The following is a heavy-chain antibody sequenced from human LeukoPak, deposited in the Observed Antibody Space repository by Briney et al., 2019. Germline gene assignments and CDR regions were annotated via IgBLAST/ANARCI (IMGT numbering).Heavy chain of an antibody. CDR3: ARVLAAAAYPTFDY. D-gene: IGHD6-13*01. CDR1: GGTFSSYA. J-gene: IGHJ4*02. CDR2: IIPIFGTA. V-gene: IGHV1-69*05. Sequence: ASVKVSCKASGGTFSSYAISWVRQAPGQGLEWMGGIIPIFGTANYAQKFQGRVTITTDESTSTAYMELSRLRSDDTAVYYCARVLAAAAYPTFDYWGQGTLVTVSS.